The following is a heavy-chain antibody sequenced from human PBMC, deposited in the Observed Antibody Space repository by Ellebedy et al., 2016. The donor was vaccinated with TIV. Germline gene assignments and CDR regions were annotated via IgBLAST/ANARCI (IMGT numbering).Heavy chain of an antibody. D-gene: IGHD4-11*01. CDR2: ILPIFGTA. CDR1: GGTFSSYT. J-gene: IGHJ5*02. V-gene: IGHV1-69*13. CDR3: ARGKDSGNYVGWFDP. Sequence: ASVKVSCKASGGTFSSYTITWVRQAPGQGLEWVGGILPIFGTANYAQKFQGRVTITADESASIAYMGLSSLRSEDTAVYYCARGKDSGNYVGWFDPWGQGTLVTVSS.